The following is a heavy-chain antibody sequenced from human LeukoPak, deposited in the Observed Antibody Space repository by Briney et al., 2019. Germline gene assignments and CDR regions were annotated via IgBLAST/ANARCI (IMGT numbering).Heavy chain of an antibody. V-gene: IGHV3-7*01. CDR1: GFTFSSYA. CDR3: ARDPANWMYSSSSHY. Sequence: GGSLRLSCAASGFTFSSYAMSWVRQAPGKGLEWVANIKQDGSEKYYVDSVKGRFTISRDNAKNSLYLQMNSLRAEDTAVYYCARDPANWMYSSSSHYWGQGTLVTVSS. CDR2: IKQDGSEK. D-gene: IGHD6-6*01. J-gene: IGHJ4*02.